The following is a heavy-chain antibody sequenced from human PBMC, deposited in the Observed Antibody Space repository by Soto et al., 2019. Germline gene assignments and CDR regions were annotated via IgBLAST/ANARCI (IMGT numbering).Heavy chain of an antibody. D-gene: IGHD3-22*01. Sequence: SETLSLTGTVSGGSVSSGSYYWSWIRLPPGKGLEWIGYIYYSGSTNYNPSLKSRVTISVDTSKNQFSLKLSSVTAADTAVYYCAREAHYYDSKGIDPPFYWGQGTLVTVSS. CDR2: IYYSGST. CDR3: AREAHYYDSKGIDPPFY. J-gene: IGHJ4*02. CDR1: GGSVSSGSYY. V-gene: IGHV4-61*01.